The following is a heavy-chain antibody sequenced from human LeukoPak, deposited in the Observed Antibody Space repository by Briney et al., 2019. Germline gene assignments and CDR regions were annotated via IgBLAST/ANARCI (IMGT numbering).Heavy chain of an antibody. J-gene: IGHJ4*02. CDR3: ARLSDYDSSGYYYPKGYYFDY. V-gene: IGHV4-4*02. D-gene: IGHD3-22*01. CDR1: GGSISSNNW. CDR2: IYHSGSP. Sequence: SETLSLTCAVSGGSISSNNWWGWVRQPPGKGLGWIGEIYHSGSPNYNPSLKSRVTISVDKSRNHFSLKLSSVTAADTAVYYCARLSDYDSSGYYYPKGYYFDYWGQGTLVTVSS.